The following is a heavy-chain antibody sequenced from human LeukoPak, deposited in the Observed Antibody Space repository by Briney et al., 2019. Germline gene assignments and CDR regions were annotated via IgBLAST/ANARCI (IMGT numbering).Heavy chain of an antibody. CDR2: IKQGGSEK. Sequence: GGSLSLSCAASGFSFSSYWMSWVRQTPGKGLEWVANIKQGGSEKYYVDSVKGRFTISRGNAKSSLFLQMNTLRAEDTAVYYCARVSRYCSSTSCQDFDFWGQGTLVTVSS. J-gene: IGHJ4*02. V-gene: IGHV3-7*03. CDR3: ARVSRYCSSTSCQDFDF. D-gene: IGHD2-2*01. CDR1: GFSFSSYW.